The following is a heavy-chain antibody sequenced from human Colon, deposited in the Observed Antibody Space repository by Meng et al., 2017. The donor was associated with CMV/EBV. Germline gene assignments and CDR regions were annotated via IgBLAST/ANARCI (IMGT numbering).Heavy chain of an antibody. V-gene: IGHV3-21*01. D-gene: IGHD2-2*01. CDR3: AREVVPPRRMDV. CDR2: ISTSSTYI. J-gene: IGHJ6*02. Sequence: GGSLRLSCAASGFIFNTYWMSWVRQAPGKGLEWVASISTSSTYIYYAESLKGRFTISRDNAKNLLHLHISSLSAEDTAVYYCAREVVPPRRMDVWGQGTTVTVSS. CDR1: GFIFNTYW.